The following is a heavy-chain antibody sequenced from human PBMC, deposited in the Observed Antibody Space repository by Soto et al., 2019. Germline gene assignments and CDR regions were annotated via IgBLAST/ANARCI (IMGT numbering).Heavy chain of an antibody. V-gene: IGHV4-34*01. CDR3: ARGSIAVAGSPLLSENYYMDV. J-gene: IGHJ6*03. Sequence: QVQLQQWGAGLLKPSETLSLTCAVYGGSFSGYYWSWIRQPPGKGLEWIGEINHSGSTNYNPSLKSRVTISVDTSKNQFSLKLSSVTAADTAVYYCARGSIAVAGSPLLSENYYMDVWGKGTTVTVSS. CDR2: INHSGST. D-gene: IGHD6-19*01. CDR1: GGSFSGYY.